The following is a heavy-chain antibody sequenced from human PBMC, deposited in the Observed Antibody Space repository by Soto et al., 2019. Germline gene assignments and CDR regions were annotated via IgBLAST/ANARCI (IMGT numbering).Heavy chain of an antibody. Sequence: GGALGPSCAASGFTFSRCWMTWVRQAPGTGQERGAVLWYDGSNNYYADSVQGRFTISRDNSKNTLYLQMNSLRAEDTAVYYCARDLGEPANYYYYYMYVWGKGTTVTVSS. CDR2: LWYDGSNN. V-gene: IGHV3-33*01. J-gene: IGHJ6*03. CDR1: GFTFSRCW. D-gene: IGHD2-2*01. CDR3: ARDLGEPANYYYYYMYV.